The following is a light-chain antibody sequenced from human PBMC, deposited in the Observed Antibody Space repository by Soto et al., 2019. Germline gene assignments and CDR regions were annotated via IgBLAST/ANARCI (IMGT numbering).Light chain of an antibody. Sequence: DIQMTQSPSSVSASVGDSVTITCRASQGISRYLTWYQQKPGKAPKLLIFSASTFQTGVPSRFSGSGSWTDFTLTISSLLPEDLATYYCQQASSLPLTFGGGTKVEIK. J-gene: IGKJ4*01. CDR2: SAS. V-gene: IGKV1D-12*01. CDR3: QQASSLPLT. CDR1: QGISRY.